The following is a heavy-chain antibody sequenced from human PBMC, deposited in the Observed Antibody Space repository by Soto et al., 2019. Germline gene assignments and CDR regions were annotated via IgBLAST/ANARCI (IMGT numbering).Heavy chain of an antibody. D-gene: IGHD2-2*01. J-gene: IGHJ6*02. CDR3: AKQISPWCSSNRCYGVNYYYAMDV. Sequence: QVQLVESGGGVVQPGRSLRLSCGASGFTFSTYGIHWVRQAPGKGLEWVAVISYDGSNEYYADSVKGRFTISRDNSENTLFLQMNSLRPEDTAVYYCAKQISPWCSSNRCYGVNYYYAMDVWGQGTTVTVSS. CDR1: GFTFSTYG. V-gene: IGHV3-30*18. CDR2: ISYDGSNE.